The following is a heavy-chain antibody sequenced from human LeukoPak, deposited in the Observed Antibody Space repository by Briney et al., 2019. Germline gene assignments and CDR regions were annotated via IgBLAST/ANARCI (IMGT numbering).Heavy chain of an antibody. CDR2: IWYDGSNK. Sequence: PGRSLRLSCAASGFSFSSYGMHWVRQAPGKGLEWVAVIWYDGSNKYYADSVKGRFTISRENSKNTLYLQMNSLRAEDTAVYYCAKDFYYDSSGLTLDYWGQGTLVTVSS. CDR1: GFSFSSYG. V-gene: IGHV3-33*06. CDR3: AKDFYYDSSGLTLDY. D-gene: IGHD3-22*01. J-gene: IGHJ4*02.